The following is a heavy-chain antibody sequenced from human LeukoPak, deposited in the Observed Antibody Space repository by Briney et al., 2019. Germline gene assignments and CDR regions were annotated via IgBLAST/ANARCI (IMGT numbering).Heavy chain of an antibody. CDR2: IYWDDDK. CDR1: GFSLSTSGVG. Sequence: SGPTLLNPTPALTLTCTFSGFSLSTSGVGVGWIRQPPGKALEWLALIYWDDDKRYSPSLKSRLTITKDTSKNQVVLTMTNMDPVDTATYYCAHRYSSGWYHPSGYFDYWGQGTLVTVSS. CDR3: AHRYSSGWYHPSGYFDY. V-gene: IGHV2-5*02. J-gene: IGHJ4*02. D-gene: IGHD6-19*01.